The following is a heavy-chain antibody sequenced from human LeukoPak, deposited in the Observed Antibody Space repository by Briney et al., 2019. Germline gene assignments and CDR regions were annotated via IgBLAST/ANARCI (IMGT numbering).Heavy chain of an antibody. Sequence: SETLSLTCTVSGGSLSNHYWSWIRQPPGKGLEWIGHIYDSGSTTYNPSLKSRVTMSVDTSKNQFSLNLSSVTAADTAVYYCARDLGYSSGSNWFDPWGQGTLVTVSS. CDR3: ARDLGYSSGSNWFDP. J-gene: IGHJ5*02. CDR2: IYDSGST. V-gene: IGHV4-59*11. D-gene: IGHD6-19*01. CDR1: GGSLSNHY.